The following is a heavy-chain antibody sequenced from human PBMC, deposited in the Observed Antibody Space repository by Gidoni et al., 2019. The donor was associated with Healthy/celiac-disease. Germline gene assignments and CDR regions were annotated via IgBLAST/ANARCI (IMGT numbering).Heavy chain of an antibody. CDR1: AFTSGSYA. D-gene: IGHD3-22*01. Sequence: QVKRVASGGGGVQLGRSMRPSCPASAFTSGSYASTWVRQAPGKGLEWVAVISYDGSNKYYADSVKGRFTISRDNSKNTLYLQMNSLRAEDTAVYYCSVYYYDSSGYEEDYYGMDVWGQGTTVTVSS. CDR3: SVYYYDSSGYEEDYYGMDV. J-gene: IGHJ6*02. V-gene: IGHV3-30-3*01. CDR2: ISYDGSNK.